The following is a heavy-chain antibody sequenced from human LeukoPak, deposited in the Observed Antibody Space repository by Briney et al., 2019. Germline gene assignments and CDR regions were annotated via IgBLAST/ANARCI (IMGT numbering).Heavy chain of an antibody. CDR1: GFTFSSYA. D-gene: IGHD2-15*01. CDR3: AKGGYCSGGSCYSRVFYYYYGMDV. Sequence: GGSLRLSCAASGFTFSSYAMSWVRQAPGKGLEWVSAISGSGGSTYYADSVKGRFTISRDNSKNTLYLQMNSLRAEDTAVYYCAKGGYCSGGSCYSRVFYYYYGMDVWGQGTTATVSS. V-gene: IGHV3-23*01. CDR2: ISGSGGST. J-gene: IGHJ6*02.